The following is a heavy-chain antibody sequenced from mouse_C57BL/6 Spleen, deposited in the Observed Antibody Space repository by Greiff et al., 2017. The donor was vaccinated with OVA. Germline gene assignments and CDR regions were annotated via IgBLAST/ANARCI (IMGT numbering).Heavy chain of an antibody. J-gene: IGHJ4*01. V-gene: IGHV1-39*01. CDR1: GYSFTDYN. CDR3: ASTIYYYGSSPLYAMDY. Sequence: EVKLVESGPELVKPGASVKISCKASGYSFTDYNMNWVKQSNGKSLEWIGVINPNYGTTSYNQKFKGKATLTVDQSSSTAYMQLNILTSEDSAVYYCASTIYYYGSSPLYAMDYWGQGTSVTVSS. CDR2: INPNYGTT. D-gene: IGHD1-1*01.